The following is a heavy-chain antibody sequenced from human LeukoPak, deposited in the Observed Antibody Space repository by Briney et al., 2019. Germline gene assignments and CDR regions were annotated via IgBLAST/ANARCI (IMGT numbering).Heavy chain of an antibody. CDR3: EQGGRSSWNDGDL. Sequence: EALRLSCAASGFTFTSYAMSWVRQAPGQGLEWVSSISGSVGKTSYSDSVKRRFTKNTDISKNTQYLQMNRLRTEDTAVYDREQGGRSSWNDGDLWGEETLLTVSS. CDR2: ISGSVGKT. J-gene: IGHJ4*02. V-gene: IGHV3-23*01. CDR1: GFTFTSYA. D-gene: IGHD1-1*01.